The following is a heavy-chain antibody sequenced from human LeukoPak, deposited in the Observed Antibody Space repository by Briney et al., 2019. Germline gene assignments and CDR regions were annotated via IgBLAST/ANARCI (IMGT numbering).Heavy chain of an antibody. CDR3: ARGLGIAAAGTFFY. Sequence: SVKVSCKASGGTFSSYAISLVRQAPGQGLEWMGRIIPILGIANYAQKFQGRVTITADKSTSTAYMELSSLRSEDTAVYYCARGLGIAAAGTFFYWGQGTLVTVSS. CDR2: IIPILGIA. D-gene: IGHD6-13*01. CDR1: GGTFSSYA. V-gene: IGHV1-69*04. J-gene: IGHJ4*02.